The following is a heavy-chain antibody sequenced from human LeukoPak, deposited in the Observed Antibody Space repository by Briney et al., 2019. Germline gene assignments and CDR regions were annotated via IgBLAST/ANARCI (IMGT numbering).Heavy chain of an antibody. CDR2: IYPGDSDT. CDR3: ARTPAQWHESPVTDY. D-gene: IGHD6-19*01. V-gene: IGHV5-51*01. CDR1: GYSFTSYW. Sequence: GESLKISCKGSGYSFTSYWIGWVRQMPGKGLEWMGIIYPGDSDTRYSPSFQGQVTISADKSISTAYLQWSSLEASDTAMYYCARTPAQWHESPVTDYWGQGTLVTVSS. J-gene: IGHJ4*02.